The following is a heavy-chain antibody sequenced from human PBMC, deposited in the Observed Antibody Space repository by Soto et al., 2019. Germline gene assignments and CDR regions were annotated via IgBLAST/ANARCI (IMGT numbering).Heavy chain of an antibody. CDR1: GGSISSSSYY. CDR3: ARHYGYCSGGSCYDAFDI. CDR2: IYYSGST. Sequence: QLQLQESGPGLVKPSETLSLTCTVSGGSISSSSYYWGWIRQPPGKGLEWIGSIYYSGSTYYNPSLKSRVTISVDTSKNQFSLKLSSVNAADTAVYYCARHYGYCSGGSCYDAFDIWGQGTMVTVSS. D-gene: IGHD2-15*01. J-gene: IGHJ3*02. V-gene: IGHV4-39*01.